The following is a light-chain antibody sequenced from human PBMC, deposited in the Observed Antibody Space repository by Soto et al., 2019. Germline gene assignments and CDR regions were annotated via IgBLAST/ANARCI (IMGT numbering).Light chain of an antibody. CDR3: ETWDSNTRV. V-gene: IGLV4-60*02. CDR2: VEGSGRY. Sequence: QSVLTQSSSASASLGSSVKLTCTLSSGHSGYIIAWHQQQPEKTPRYLMKVEGSGRYNKGSGVTDRFSGSSSGADRYLTISNLQFEDEADYYCETWDSNTRVFGGGTKLTVL. CDR1: SGHSGYI. J-gene: IGLJ3*02.